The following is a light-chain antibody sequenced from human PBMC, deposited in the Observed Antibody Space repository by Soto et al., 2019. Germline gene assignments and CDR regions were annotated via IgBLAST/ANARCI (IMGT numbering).Light chain of an antibody. CDR3: QKRSDWPLT. V-gene: IGKV3D-20*02. Sequence: EIVLTQSPGNLSLSPGERATLSCRASQSVSSSHLGWYQKKPGQAPRLLICEISDRADGIPDRFSGSGSVTDFTLTISSLEPEDFAVYYCQKRSDWPLTFGGGTKVEIK. CDR1: QSVSSSH. J-gene: IGKJ4*01. CDR2: EIS.